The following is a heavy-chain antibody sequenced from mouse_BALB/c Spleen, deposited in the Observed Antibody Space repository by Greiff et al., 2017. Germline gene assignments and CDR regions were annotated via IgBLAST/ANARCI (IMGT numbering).Heavy chain of an antibody. D-gene: IGHD2-1*01. Sequence: VQRVESGPGLVQPSQSLSITCTVSGFSLTSYGVHWVRQSPGKGLEWLGVIWSGGSTDYNAAFISRLSISKDNSKSQVFFKMNSLQANDTAIYYCARNFGNYEGFAYWGQGTLVTVSA. V-gene: IGHV2-2*02. J-gene: IGHJ3*01. CDR2: IWSGGST. CDR1: GFSLTSYG. CDR3: ARNFGNYEGFAY.